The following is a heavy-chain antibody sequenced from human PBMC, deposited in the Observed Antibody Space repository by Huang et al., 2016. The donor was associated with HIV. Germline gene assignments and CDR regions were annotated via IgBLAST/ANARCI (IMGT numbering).Heavy chain of an antibody. CDR2: IYYSGRT. CDR3: ARLPGSITMIRGVITDPY. J-gene: IGHJ4*02. Sequence: QLQLQESGQGLVKPSETLSLTCTVSGGSIRSDNYYWGWIRQPPGKGLEWSGSIYYSGRTYYNPSLKRRVTITVDTSKNHFSLRMRSVTAADTAVYYCARLPGSITMIRGVITDPYWGQGTLVTVSS. D-gene: IGHD3-10*01. CDR1: GGSIRSDNYY. V-gene: IGHV4-39*02.